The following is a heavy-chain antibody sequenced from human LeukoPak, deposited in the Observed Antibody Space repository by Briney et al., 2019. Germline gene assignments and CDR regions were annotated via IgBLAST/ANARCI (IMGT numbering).Heavy chain of an antibody. CDR2: IKQDGSEK. D-gene: IGHD6-19*01. CDR3: AREMRQWPDYYYMDV. Sequence: GGSLRLSCAASGFTFSSYWMSWVRQAPGKGLEWVANIKQDGSEKYYVDSVKGRFTISRDNAKNSLYLQMNSLRAEDTAVYYCAREMRQWPDYYYMDVWGKGTTVTVSS. J-gene: IGHJ6*03. V-gene: IGHV3-7*01. CDR1: GFTFSSYW.